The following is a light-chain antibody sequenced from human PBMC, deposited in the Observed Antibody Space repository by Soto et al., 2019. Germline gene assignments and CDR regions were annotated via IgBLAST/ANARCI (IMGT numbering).Light chain of an antibody. Sequence: EIVLTQSPATLSLSPGERATLSCRASQSVSNYLGWYQQKPGQAPRLLIYDASNRAPGIPARFSGSGSGTDFTLTISRLEPEDFAVYYCQQRSNWPPYTFGQGTKLEI. CDR1: QSVSNY. CDR3: QQRSNWPPYT. CDR2: DAS. V-gene: IGKV3-11*01. J-gene: IGKJ2*01.